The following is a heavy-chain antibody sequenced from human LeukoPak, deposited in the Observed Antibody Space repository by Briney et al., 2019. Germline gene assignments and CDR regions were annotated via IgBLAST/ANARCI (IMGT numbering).Heavy chain of an antibody. J-gene: IGHJ4*02. Sequence: MTSETLSLTCTVSGGSISSYYWSWIRQPPGKGLEWLGYIYYIGSTNYNPSLKSRVTISVDTSKNQFSLKLSSVTAADTAVYYCANADSSSHTFDYWGQGTLVTV. V-gene: IGHV4-59*01. CDR3: ANADSSSHTFDY. CDR1: GGSISSYY. CDR2: IYYIGST. D-gene: IGHD6-6*01.